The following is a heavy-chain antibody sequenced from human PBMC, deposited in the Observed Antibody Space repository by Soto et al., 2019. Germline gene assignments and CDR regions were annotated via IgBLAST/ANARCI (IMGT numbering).Heavy chain of an antibody. Sequence: PGGSLRLSCAASGFTFSSYAMHWVRQAPGKGLEWVAVISYDGSNKYYADSVKGRFTISRDNSKNTLYLQMNSLRAEDTAVYYCAKYGGYSGYDSVHGFDYWGQGTLVTVSS. CDR2: ISYDGSNK. J-gene: IGHJ4*02. CDR1: GFTFSSYA. V-gene: IGHV3-30-3*02. D-gene: IGHD5-12*01. CDR3: AKYGGYSGYDSVHGFDY.